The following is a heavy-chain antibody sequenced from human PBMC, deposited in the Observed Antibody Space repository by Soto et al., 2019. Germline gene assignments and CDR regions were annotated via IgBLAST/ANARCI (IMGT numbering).Heavy chain of an antibody. D-gene: IGHD4-4*01. CDR1: GGSISSGDYY. CDR2: IYYTGST. V-gene: IGHV4-30-4*01. J-gene: IGHJ5*02. Sequence: SETLSLPCTVSGGSISSGDYYWSWIRQPPGKGLEWIGYIYYTGSTYYNPSLKSRVSMSVDTSKNQFSLKLSSVTAADTAVYFCARDRTTENWFDPWGQGTLVTVSS. CDR3: ARDRTTENWFDP.